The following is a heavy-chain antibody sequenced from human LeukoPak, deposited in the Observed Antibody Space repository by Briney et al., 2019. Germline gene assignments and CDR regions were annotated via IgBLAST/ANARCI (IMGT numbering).Heavy chain of an antibody. CDR2: ISSSGSAI. J-gene: IGHJ3*02. Sequence: PGGSLRLSCAASGFTFDDYGMSWVRQAPGKGLEWVSYISSSGSAIYYADSVKGRFTISRDNAKNSLYLQMNSLRAEDTAVYYCVRVVVATDAFDIWGQGTMVTVSS. V-gene: IGHV3-11*01. D-gene: IGHD2-15*01. CDR3: VRVVVATDAFDI. CDR1: GFTFDDYG.